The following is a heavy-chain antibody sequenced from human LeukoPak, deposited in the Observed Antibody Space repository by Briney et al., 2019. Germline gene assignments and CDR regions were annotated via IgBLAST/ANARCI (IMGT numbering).Heavy chain of an antibody. J-gene: IGHJ4*02. CDR1: DYSIGSGYS. Sequence: PSETLSLTCTVSDYSIGSGYSWGWIRQPPGKGLEWIATISHDGTTFYNPSLKSRVTTTLDTSRNQFSLRLSSVTAADAAVYYCARDLSVYYYYYFDFWGQGTLVTVSS. CDR2: ISHDGTT. D-gene: IGHD3-22*01. V-gene: IGHV4-38-2*02. CDR3: ARDLSVYYYYYFDF.